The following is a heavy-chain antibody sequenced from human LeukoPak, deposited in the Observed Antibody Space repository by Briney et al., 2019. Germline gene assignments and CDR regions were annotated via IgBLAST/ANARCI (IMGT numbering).Heavy chain of an antibody. V-gene: IGHV4-38-2*01. Sequence: KPSETLSLTCAVSGDSISSGYYWGWIRQPPGKGLEWIGSIYHSGTTYYNPSLKSRVTISIDTSKNQFSLKLNSVTAADTAVYYCAKPHTSSSHFYDSWGQGALVTVSS. J-gene: IGHJ4*02. D-gene: IGHD6-6*01. CDR1: GDSISSGYY. CDR3: AKPHTSSSHFYDS. CDR2: IYHSGTT.